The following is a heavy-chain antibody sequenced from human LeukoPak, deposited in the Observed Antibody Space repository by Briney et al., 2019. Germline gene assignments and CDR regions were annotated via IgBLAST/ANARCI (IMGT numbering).Heavy chain of an antibody. D-gene: IGHD3-10*01. V-gene: IGHV3-74*01. CDR3: ARDLYHGSGSYYNGVDY. Sequence: GGSLRLSCAASGFTFSGSWMHWVRQAPGKGLVWVSRRTSDGSGTRYADSVNGRFTISRDNAKNTLYLQMNSLRVEDTAVYYCARDLYHGSGSYYNGVDYWGQGTLVTVSS. CDR2: RTSDGSGT. CDR1: GFTFSGSW. J-gene: IGHJ4*02.